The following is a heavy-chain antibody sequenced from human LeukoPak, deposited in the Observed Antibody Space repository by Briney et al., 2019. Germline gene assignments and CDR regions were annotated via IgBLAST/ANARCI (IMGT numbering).Heavy chain of an antibody. CDR3: ARVFYYDSLARYAFDI. CDR2: ISSSSSYI. CDR1: GFTFSSYS. D-gene: IGHD3-22*01. Sequence: GGSLRLSCAASGFTFSSYSMNWVRQAPGKGLEWVSSISSSSSYIYYADSVKGRFTISRDNAKNSLYLQMNSLRAEDTAVYYCARVFYYDSLARYAFDIWGQGTMVTVSS. V-gene: IGHV3-21*01. J-gene: IGHJ3*02.